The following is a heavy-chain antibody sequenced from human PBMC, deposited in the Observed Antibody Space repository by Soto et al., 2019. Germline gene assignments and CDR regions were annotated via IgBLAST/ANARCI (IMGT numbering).Heavy chain of an antibody. D-gene: IGHD3-10*01. CDR2: VYHRGTT. J-gene: IGHJ4*02. Sequence: SETLSLTCTVSGGTISTYYWPWIRQSPGKGPEWIEYVYHRGTTNYNPSLESRVTMSLDTYNNQFSLNLSAVTTADTALYFCATRPPRGPYLGLFDFWGQGTLVT. CDR1: GGTISTYY. V-gene: IGHV4-59*01. CDR3: ATRPPRGPYLGLFDF.